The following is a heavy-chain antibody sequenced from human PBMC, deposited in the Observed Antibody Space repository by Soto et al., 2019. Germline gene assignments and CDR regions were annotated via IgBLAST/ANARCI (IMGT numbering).Heavy chain of an antibody. V-gene: IGHV5-51*01. Sequence: GESLKIACKGPGYSFTNYWIGWVRQMTGKGLEWMGIIYPGASDTRYSSSFQGQVTISADKSINTPYLQWISLKASDSAMYYCARLYDSSGYYSAGYYYYGMDVWGQGTTVTVSS. J-gene: IGHJ6*02. CDR1: GYSFTNYW. CDR2: IYPGASDT. D-gene: IGHD3-22*01. CDR3: ARLYDSSGYYSAGYYYYGMDV.